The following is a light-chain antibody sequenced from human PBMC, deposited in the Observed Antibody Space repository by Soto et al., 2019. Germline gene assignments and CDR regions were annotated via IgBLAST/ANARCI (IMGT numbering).Light chain of an antibody. V-gene: IGLV2-14*01. Sequence: QSALTQPASVSGSPGQSITISCTGTSSDVGGYNYVSWYQQHPGKAHKLMIYDVSNRPSGVSNRFSGSKSGNTASLTISWLQAEDEADYYCSSYTSSRTPVFGGGTKVTVL. CDR1: SSDVGGYNY. J-gene: IGLJ2*01. CDR2: DVS. CDR3: SSYTSSRTPV.